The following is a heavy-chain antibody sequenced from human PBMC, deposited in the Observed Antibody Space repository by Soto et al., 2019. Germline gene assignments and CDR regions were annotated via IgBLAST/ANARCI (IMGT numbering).Heavy chain of an antibody. V-gene: IGHV3-21*01. CDR2: ISSSSDYI. Sequence: EVQLVASGGGLVKPGGSLRLSCAASGLTFNTYSISWVRQAPGQGLEWVSSISSSSDYIYYAASVRGRFTISRDNAKNSLYLHMSSLSAEDTAVYYCAADGSGIGGDYWGQGTLVTVSP. J-gene: IGHJ4*02. CDR1: GLTFNTYS. CDR3: AADGSGIGGDY. D-gene: IGHD3-10*01.